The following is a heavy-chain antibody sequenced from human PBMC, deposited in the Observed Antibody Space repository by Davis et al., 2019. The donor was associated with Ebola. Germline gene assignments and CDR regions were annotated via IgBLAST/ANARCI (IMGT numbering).Heavy chain of an antibody. D-gene: IGHD2-8*02. J-gene: IGHJ4*02. CDR1: GGSFSGYY. Sequence: SETLSLTCAVYGGSFSGYYWSWIRQPPGKGLEWIGEINHSGSTNYNPSLKSRVTISVDTSKNQFSLKLSSVTAADTAVYYCARFRRLLYWWSGDFWDYWGQGTLVTVSS. V-gene: IGHV4-34*01. CDR2: INHSGST. CDR3: ARFRRLLYWWSGDFWDY.